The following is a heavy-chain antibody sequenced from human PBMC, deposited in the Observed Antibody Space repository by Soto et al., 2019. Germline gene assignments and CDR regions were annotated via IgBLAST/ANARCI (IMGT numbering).Heavy chain of an antibody. J-gene: IGHJ6*02. V-gene: IGHV1-69*09. Sequence: QVQLVQSGTAVKKPGSSVKVSCKASGGTFSSSGFSWVRQAPGQGLEWMGMIVPSLDTTKYAQKFQARVTITGDPFTSTVYMGLRSLRSEDTAVYYFARWPKPRGTADPYAVDVWGQGTRVSVPS. CDR3: ARWPKPRGTADPYAVDV. CDR2: IVPSLDTT. CDR1: GGTFSSSG. D-gene: IGHD2-21*02.